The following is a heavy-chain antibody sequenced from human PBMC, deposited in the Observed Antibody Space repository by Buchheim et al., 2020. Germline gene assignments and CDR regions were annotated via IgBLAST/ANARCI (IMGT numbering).Heavy chain of an antibody. CDR3: AKGLGPEVVTGTYYYGMDV. V-gene: IGHV3-23*01. Sequence: EVQLLESGGGLVQPGGSLRLSCAASGFTFSSYAMSWVRQAPGKGLEWVSTISGSAGSTYYADSVKGRFTISRDNSKNTLYLQMNSLRVEDTAVYYCAKGLGPEVVTGTYYYGMDVWGRGTT. D-gene: IGHD1-20*01. J-gene: IGHJ6*02. CDR1: GFTFSSYA. CDR2: ISGSAGST.